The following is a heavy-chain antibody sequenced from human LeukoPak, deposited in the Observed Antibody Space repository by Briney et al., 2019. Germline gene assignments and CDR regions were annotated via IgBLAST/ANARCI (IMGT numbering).Heavy chain of an antibody. CDR1: GFTISNNY. CDR3: AKGGRSLQTY. D-gene: IGHD5-24*01. Sequence: GGSLRLSCVASGFTISNNYMSWVRLAPGKGLEWVANIKEDGTETYYVDSVKGRFTISRDNAKNSLYLQMNSLRVEDTAVYYCAKGGRSLQTYWGQGTLVTVSS. J-gene: IGHJ4*02. CDR2: IKEDGTET. V-gene: IGHV3-7*03.